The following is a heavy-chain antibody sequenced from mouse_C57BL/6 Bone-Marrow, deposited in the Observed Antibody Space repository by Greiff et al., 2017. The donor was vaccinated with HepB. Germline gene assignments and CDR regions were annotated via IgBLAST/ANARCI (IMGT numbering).Heavy chain of an antibody. CDR3: TTPYDGYYRAWFAY. Sequence: EVQGVESGAELVRPGASVKLSCTASGFNIKDDYMHWVKQRPEQGLEWIGWIDPENGDTEYASKFQGKATITADTSSNTAYLQLSSLTSEDTAVYYCTTPYDGYYRAWFAYWGQGTLVTVSA. CDR2: IDPENGDT. CDR1: GFNIKDDY. J-gene: IGHJ3*01. V-gene: IGHV14-4*01. D-gene: IGHD2-3*01.